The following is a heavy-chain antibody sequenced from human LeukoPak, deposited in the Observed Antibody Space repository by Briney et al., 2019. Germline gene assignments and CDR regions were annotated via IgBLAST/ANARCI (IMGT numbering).Heavy chain of an antibody. CDR1: GFTFSSYA. V-gene: IGHV3-23*01. Sequence: GGSLRLSCAASGFTFSSYAMSWVRQAPGKGLEWVSSISGSGGSTNYADSVKGRFTISRDNSKNTLYLQMNSLRAGDTAVYYCAKRPYDFWSGYFFDYWGQGTLVTVSS. J-gene: IGHJ4*02. CDR2: ISGSGGST. CDR3: AKRPYDFWSGYFFDY. D-gene: IGHD3-3*01.